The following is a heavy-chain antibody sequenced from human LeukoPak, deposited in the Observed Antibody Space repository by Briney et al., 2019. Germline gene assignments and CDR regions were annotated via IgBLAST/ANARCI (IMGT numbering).Heavy chain of an antibody. CDR2: ISGSSGST. D-gene: IGHD6-25*01. Sequence: SGGSLRLSCVASGFTFTDHPMNWVRQAPGKGLEWVSAISGSSGSTYYADSVKGRFTISRDNSKNTLYLQMNSLRAEDTAIFYCAKAAAVIPAPGVLFDYWGQGTLVTVSS. J-gene: IGHJ4*02. CDR3: AKAAAVIPAPGVLFDY. CDR1: GFTFTDHP. V-gene: IGHV3-23*01.